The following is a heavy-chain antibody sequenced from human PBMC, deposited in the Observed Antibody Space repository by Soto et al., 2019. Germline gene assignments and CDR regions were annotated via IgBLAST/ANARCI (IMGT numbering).Heavy chain of an antibody. J-gene: IGHJ6*02. D-gene: IGHD1-1*01. Sequence: PSETLSLTCTVSGGSISSYYCSWIRQPPGKGLEWIGYIYYSGSTNYNPSLKSRVNISVDTSKNQFSLKLSSVTAADTAVHYCERVPQGAPNWNDGYYYYGMDVGGQETKVTVSS. CDR1: GGSISSYY. CDR3: ERVPQGAPNWNDGYYYYGMDV. V-gene: IGHV4-59*01. CDR2: IYYSGST.